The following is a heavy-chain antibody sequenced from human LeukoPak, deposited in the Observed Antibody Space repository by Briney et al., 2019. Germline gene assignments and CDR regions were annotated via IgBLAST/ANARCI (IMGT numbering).Heavy chain of an antibody. CDR1: GGTFSSYA. CDR2: IIPIFGTA. V-gene: IGHV1-69*13. D-gene: IGHD4-17*01. CDR3: ARDVRGDYGMDV. J-gene: IGHJ6*02. Sequence: SVKVSCKASGGTFSSYAISWVRQAPGQGLEWMGGIIPIFGTANYAQKFQGRVTITADESTSTAYMELSSLRSEDTAVYYCARDVRGDYGMDVWGQGTLVTVTS.